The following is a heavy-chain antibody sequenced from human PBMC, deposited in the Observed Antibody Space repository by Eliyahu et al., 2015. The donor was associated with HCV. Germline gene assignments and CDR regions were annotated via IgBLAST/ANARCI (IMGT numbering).Heavy chain of an antibody. CDR3: ARHGWAAPGPTRFAY. D-gene: IGHD6-13*01. CDR1: GDSXXSSIF. J-gene: IGHJ4*02. Sequence: QLQLQESGPGLVKASETLSLTCTVSGDSXXSSIFPGKGLEWIGSAYSSGNTYYSPSLKSRVTISVDTSKNQFSLKLTSVTAADTAVYFCARHGWAAPGPTRFAYWGQGTLVTVSS. V-gene: IGHV4-39*01. CDR2: AYSSGNT.